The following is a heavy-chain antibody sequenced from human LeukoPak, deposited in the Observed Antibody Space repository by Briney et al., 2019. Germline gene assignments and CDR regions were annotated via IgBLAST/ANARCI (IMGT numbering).Heavy chain of an antibody. J-gene: IGHJ4*02. CDR2: NAWDDDN. Sequence: SGPTLMNPTQTSTLTCTFSGFSLSPSGMRVSWIRQPPGNALECLARNAWDDDNLYSTSLKTRLTISKGNSKNQVVLTMTNVDPVDTATDYWARIGATSGHVEFGGQGTRVSVST. D-gene: IGHD2-15*01. CDR1: GFSLSPSGMR. CDR3: ARIGATSGHVEF. V-gene: IGHV2-70*04.